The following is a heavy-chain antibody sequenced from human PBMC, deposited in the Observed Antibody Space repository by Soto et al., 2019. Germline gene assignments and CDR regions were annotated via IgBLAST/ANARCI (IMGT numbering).Heavy chain of an antibody. CDR1: GGSISSYY. Sequence: SETLSLTCTVSGGSISSYYWSRIRQPPGKGLEWIGYIYYSGSTNYNPSLKSRVTISVDTSKNQFSLKLSSVTAADTAVYYCARDISDIAAAGYGMDVWGQGATVTVSS. D-gene: IGHD6-13*01. CDR3: ARDISDIAAAGYGMDV. J-gene: IGHJ6*02. V-gene: IGHV4-59*01. CDR2: IYYSGST.